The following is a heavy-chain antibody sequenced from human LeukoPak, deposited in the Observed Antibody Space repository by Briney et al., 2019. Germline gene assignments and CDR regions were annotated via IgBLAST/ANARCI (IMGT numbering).Heavy chain of an antibody. V-gene: IGHV3-21*01. J-gene: IGHJ4*02. CDR3: AKGVDRDPLGY. Sequence: GGSLRLSCAASGFTFSSYSMNWVRQAPGKGLEWVSSISSSSSYIYYADSVKGRFTISRDNSKNTLYLQMNSLRAEDTAVYYCAKGVDRDPLGYWGQGTLVTVSS. CDR1: GFTFSSYS. D-gene: IGHD1-14*01. CDR2: ISSSSSYI.